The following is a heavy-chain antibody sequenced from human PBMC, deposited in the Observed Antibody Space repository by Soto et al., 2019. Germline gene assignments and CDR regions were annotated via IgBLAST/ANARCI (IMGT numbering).Heavy chain of an antibody. V-gene: IGHV4-30-4*01. CDR1: GGSISSGDYY. D-gene: IGHD2-2*01. CDR3: ARVPWGTLYYYGVDV. Sequence: SETLSLTCTVSGGSISSGDYYWSWIRQPPGKGLEWIGYIYYSGSTYYNPSLKSRVTISVDTSKNQFSLKLSSVTAADTAVYYCARVPWGTLYYYGVDVWGQGATVTVSS. J-gene: IGHJ6*02. CDR2: IYYSGST.